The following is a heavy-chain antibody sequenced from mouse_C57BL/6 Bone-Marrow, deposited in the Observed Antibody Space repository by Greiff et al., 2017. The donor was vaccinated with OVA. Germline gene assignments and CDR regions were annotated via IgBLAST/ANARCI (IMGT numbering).Heavy chain of an antibody. CDR1: GYTFTSYW. V-gene: IGHV1-61*01. CDR3: ARGTGYAMDY. Sequence: LQESGAELVRPGSSVKLSCKASGYTFTSYWMDWVKQRPGQGLEWIGNIYPSDSETHYNQKFKDKATLTVDKSSSTAYMQLSSLTSEDSAVYYCARGTGYAMDYWGQGTSVTVSS. CDR2: IYPSDSET. J-gene: IGHJ4*01. D-gene: IGHD3-3*01.